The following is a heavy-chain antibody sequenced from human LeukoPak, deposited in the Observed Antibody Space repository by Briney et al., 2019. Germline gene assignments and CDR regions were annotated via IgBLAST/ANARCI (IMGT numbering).Heavy chain of an antibody. CDR3: ARDCDGDPPGVYYYYGMDV. CDR1: GGSISSYH. V-gene: IGHV4-59*12. D-gene: IGHD4-17*01. Sequence: SETLSLTCTVSGGSISSYHRSWIRQPPGKGLEWIGSIYYSGNTYYNPSLKSRVTISVDTSKNQLSLKLTSVTAADTAVYYCARDCDGDPPGVYYYYGMDVWGQGATVTVAS. J-gene: IGHJ6*02. CDR2: IYYSGNT.